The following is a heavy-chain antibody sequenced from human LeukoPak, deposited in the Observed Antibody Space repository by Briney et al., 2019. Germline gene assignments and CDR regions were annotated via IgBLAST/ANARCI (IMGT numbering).Heavy chain of an antibody. Sequence: KASETLSLTCTVSGGSISSNSDYWSWIRQSAGKGLEWIGRVYTSGSTNYNPSLKSRVTISLGTSKNQFSLKLTSVTAADTAVYYCARGKKGNRGNWFDPWGQGTLVTVSS. CDR3: ARGKKGNRGNWFDP. CDR2: VYTSGST. J-gene: IGHJ5*02. V-gene: IGHV4-61*02. CDR1: GGSISSNSDY.